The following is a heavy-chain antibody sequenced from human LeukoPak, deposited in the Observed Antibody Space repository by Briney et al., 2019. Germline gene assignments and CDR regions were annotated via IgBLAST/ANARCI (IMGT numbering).Heavy chain of an antibody. V-gene: IGHV1-18*01. J-gene: IGHJ3*02. CDR1: GYTFTSYG. CDR2: ISAYNGNT. Sequence: ASVKVSCKASGYTFTSYGISWVRQAPGQGLEWMGWISAYNGNTNYAQKLQGRVTMTTDTSTSTAYMELSRLRSDDTAVYYCARYCSSTSCIPDAFDIWGQGTMVTVSS. D-gene: IGHD2-2*01. CDR3: ARYCSSTSCIPDAFDI.